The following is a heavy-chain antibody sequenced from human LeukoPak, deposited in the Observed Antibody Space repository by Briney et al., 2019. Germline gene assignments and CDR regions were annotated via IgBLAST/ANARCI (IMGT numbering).Heavy chain of an antibody. CDR3: ARHAAFADYQSHLTHFDY. CDR2: IYYSKNT. V-gene: IGHV4-39*01. D-gene: IGHD4/OR15-4a*01. Sequence: PSETLSLTCTVSGGSISSSSAYWGWIRQPPGKGLEWIGSIYYSKNTYYNPSLKSRVTISVDTSKNQFSLKLSSVTAADTALYYCARHAAFADYQSHLTHFDYWGQGTLVTVSS. CDR1: GGSISSSSAY. J-gene: IGHJ4*02.